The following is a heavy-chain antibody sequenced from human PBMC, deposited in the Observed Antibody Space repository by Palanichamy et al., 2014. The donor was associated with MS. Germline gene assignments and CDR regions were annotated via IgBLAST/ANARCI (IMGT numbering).Heavy chain of an antibody. V-gene: IGHV1-18*01. Sequence: QVQLVQSGGEVKKPGASVKVSCKTSGYSFSSYGVSWVRQAPGQGLEWMGWISGYNGDTKYGKSLQGRGVLSRDTSTSTAYMDLGSLRSDDTAVYYCARDSRLDSGAYKRIDYWGQGTLVTVSS. D-gene: IGHD3-10*01. J-gene: IGHJ4*02. CDR1: GYSFSSYG. CDR3: ARDSRLDSGAYKRIDY. CDR2: ISGYNGDT.